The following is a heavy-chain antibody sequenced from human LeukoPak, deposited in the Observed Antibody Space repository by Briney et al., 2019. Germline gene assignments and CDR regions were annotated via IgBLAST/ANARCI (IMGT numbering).Heavy chain of an antibody. CDR3: ARHSDRTAYTAKGFDY. Sequence: SETLSLTCSVSGGSISSSDHFWGWIRRPPGQGLEWIGSIYYSGTTYYNPSLKSRVTISVDMSKNQFSLKLSSVTAADTAVYYCARHSDRTAYTAKGFDYWGQGTLVTVSS. V-gene: IGHV4-39*01. CDR1: GGSISSSDHF. CDR2: IYYSGTT. J-gene: IGHJ4*02. D-gene: IGHD2-21*02.